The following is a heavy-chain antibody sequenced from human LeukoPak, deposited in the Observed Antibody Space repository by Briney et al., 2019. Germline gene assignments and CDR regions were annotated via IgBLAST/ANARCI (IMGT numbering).Heavy chain of an antibody. V-gene: IGHV4-59*01. CDR1: GGSISSYY. Sequence: SETLSLTCTVSGGSISSYYWSWIRKPAGKGLKWIGYICYSRSTNYNPSLKSRVTISVDTSKNQFSLKLSSVTAADTAVYYCAGELPYSREFDPWGQGTLVTVSS. D-gene: IGHD2-15*01. CDR2: ICYSRST. CDR3: AGELPYSREFDP. J-gene: IGHJ5*02.